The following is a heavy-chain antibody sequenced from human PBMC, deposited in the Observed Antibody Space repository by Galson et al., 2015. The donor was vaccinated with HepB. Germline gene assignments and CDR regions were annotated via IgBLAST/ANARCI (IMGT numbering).Heavy chain of an antibody. V-gene: IGHV1-69*13. Sequence: SVKVSCKASGYTFTSYHMHWVRQAPGQGLEWMGRIIPIFDTANYAQKFQGRVTITADESTSTAYMELSSLRSEDTAVYYCATDPSKVGGIPGGFDYWGQGTLVTVSS. CDR2: IIPIFDTA. CDR3: ATDPSKVGGIPGGFDY. CDR1: GYTFTSYH. D-gene: IGHD1-26*01. J-gene: IGHJ4*02.